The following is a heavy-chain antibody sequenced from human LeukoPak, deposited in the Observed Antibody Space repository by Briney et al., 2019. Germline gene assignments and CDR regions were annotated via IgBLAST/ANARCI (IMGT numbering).Heavy chain of an antibody. J-gene: IGHJ6*02. D-gene: IGHD2-2*01. CDR2: MNPHSGGT. CDR3: ARAERTVSGLDV. Sequence: ASVQVSCTASGYTLTAYYIHWVRQAPGQGLEWKGWMNPHSGGTNYAQKFRARVSMTTDTTINTACLELTGLTSDDTALYYCARAERTVSGLDVWGQGTTVTVSS. V-gene: IGHV1-2*02. CDR1: GYTLTAYY.